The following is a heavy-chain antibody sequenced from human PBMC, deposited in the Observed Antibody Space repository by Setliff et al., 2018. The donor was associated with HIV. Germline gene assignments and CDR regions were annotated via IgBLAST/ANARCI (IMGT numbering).Heavy chain of an antibody. CDR1: GGSIISGDHY. CDR3: ARGGYCSGGSCYYFDY. V-gene: IGHV4-30-4*02. D-gene: IGHD2-15*01. Sequence: SETLSLTCTVSGGSIISGDHYWSWIRQPPGKGLEWIDYIYYSGSTYYNPSLKSRVTISVDTSKNQFSLKLSSVTAADTAVYYCARGGYCSGGSCYYFDYWGQGTLVTVSS. J-gene: IGHJ4*02. CDR2: IYYSGST.